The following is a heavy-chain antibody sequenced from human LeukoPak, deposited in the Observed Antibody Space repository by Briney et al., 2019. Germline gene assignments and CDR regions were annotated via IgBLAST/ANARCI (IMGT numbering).Heavy chain of an antibody. Sequence: GGSLRLSCAASGFTFSSYWMSWVRQAPGKGLEWVSYISSSGSTIYYADSVKGRFTISRDNAKNSLYLQMNSLRAEDTAVYYCARDDHYYGSGSYYAFDYWGQGTLVTVSS. V-gene: IGHV3-48*04. J-gene: IGHJ4*02. D-gene: IGHD3-10*01. CDR1: GFTFSSYW. CDR3: ARDDHYYGSGSYYAFDY. CDR2: ISSSGSTI.